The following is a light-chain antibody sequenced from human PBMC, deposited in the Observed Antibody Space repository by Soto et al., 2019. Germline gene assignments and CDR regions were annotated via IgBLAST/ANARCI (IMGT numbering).Light chain of an antibody. CDR1: SVDVGGYNF. J-gene: IGLJ2*01. V-gene: IGLV2-11*01. CDR3: CSYAGSYNLV. CDR2: DVN. Sequence: QPVLTQPRSVSGSPGQSVTISCSGTSVDVGGYNFVSWYQHHPGKAPKFIIFDVNKRPSGVPDRFSGSKSGNTASLTISGLQAEDEADYYCCSYAGSYNLVFGGGTKVTVL.